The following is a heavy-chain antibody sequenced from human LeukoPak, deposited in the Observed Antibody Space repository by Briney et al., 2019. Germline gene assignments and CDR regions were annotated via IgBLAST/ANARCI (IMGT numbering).Heavy chain of an antibody. V-gene: IGHV3-23*01. CDR1: GFTFSNYA. Sequence: GGSLRLSCAASGFTFSNYAMSWVRQAPGKGLEWVSAISGSGGSTYYADSVKGRFTISRDNSKNTLYLRMNSLRAEDTAVYYCAKKQAAGPFDYWGQGTLVTVSS. D-gene: IGHD6-13*01. J-gene: IGHJ4*02. CDR2: ISGSGGST. CDR3: AKKQAAGPFDY.